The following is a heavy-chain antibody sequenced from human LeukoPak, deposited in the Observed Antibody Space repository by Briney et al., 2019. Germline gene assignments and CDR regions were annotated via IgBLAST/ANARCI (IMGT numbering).Heavy chain of an antibody. D-gene: IGHD5-24*01. Sequence: GGSLRLSCAASGFTFSSYEMNWVRQAPGKGLEWVANIKQDGSEKYYVDSVKGRFTISRDNAKNSLYLQMNSLRAEDTAVYYCARASVEMATMVAFDIWGQGTMVTVSS. V-gene: IGHV3-7*01. CDR1: GFTFSSYE. CDR2: IKQDGSEK. CDR3: ARASVEMATMVAFDI. J-gene: IGHJ3*02.